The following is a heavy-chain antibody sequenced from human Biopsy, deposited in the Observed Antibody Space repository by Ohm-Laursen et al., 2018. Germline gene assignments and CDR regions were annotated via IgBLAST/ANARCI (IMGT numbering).Heavy chain of an antibody. V-gene: IGHV3-74*01. Sequence: SLRLSCSASGFIFSSAWMHWVRQAPGKGLVWVSCISSDGSTTYADSVKGRFIISRDNSKNTLYLQMDILRADDSAIYYCARQFASGRFYFDYWGQGTRVTVSS. CDR1: GFIFSSAW. CDR3: ARQFASGRFYFDY. D-gene: IGHD3-10*01. CDR2: ISSDGST. J-gene: IGHJ4*02.